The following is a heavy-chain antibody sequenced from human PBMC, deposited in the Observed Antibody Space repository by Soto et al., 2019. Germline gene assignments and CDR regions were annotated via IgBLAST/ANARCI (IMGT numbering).Heavy chain of an antibody. D-gene: IGHD3-10*01. J-gene: IGHJ3*02. CDR3: VKLYGSGSYAFDI. Sequence: LRLSCSASGFTFSSYAMHWVRQAPGKGLEYVSAISSNGGSTYYADSVKGRFTISRDNSKNTLYLQMSSLRAEDTAVYYCVKLYGSGSYAFDIWGQGTMVTVSS. CDR2: ISSNGGST. CDR1: GFTFSSYA. V-gene: IGHV3-64D*06.